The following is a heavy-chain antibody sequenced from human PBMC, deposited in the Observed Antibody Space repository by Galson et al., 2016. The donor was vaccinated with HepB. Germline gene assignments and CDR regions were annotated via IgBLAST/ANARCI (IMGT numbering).Heavy chain of an antibody. CDR1: GGSFSDYY. CDR2: INHSGST. CDR3: ASTRIQMWLRPFDD. V-gene: IGHV4-34*01. Sequence: SETLSLTCAVYGGSFSDYYWSWIRQPPGRGLEWIGEINHSGSTDYNPSLMSRVTISVDTAKNQVSLKLTSVTAADTAVYYCASTRIQMWLRPFDDWGQGTLGTVTS. D-gene: IGHD5-18*01. J-gene: IGHJ4*02.